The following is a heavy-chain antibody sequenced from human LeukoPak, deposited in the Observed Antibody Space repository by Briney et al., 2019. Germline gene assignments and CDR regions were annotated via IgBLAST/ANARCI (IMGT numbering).Heavy chain of an antibody. CDR3: AGSPVAVAEAPFDY. D-gene: IGHD6-19*01. V-gene: IGHV1-3*01. J-gene: IGHJ4*02. CDR1: GYTFTSYA. CDR2: INAGNGNT. Sequence: ASVKVSCKASGYTFTSYAVHWVRQAPGQRLEWMGWINAGNGNTKYSQKFQGRVTITRDTSASTAYMELSSLRSEDTAVYYCAGSPVAVAEAPFDYWGQGTLVTVSS.